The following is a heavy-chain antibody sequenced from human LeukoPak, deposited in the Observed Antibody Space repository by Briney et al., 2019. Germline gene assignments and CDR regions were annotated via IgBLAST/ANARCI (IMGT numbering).Heavy chain of an antibody. CDR1: GFTFDDYA. Sequence: TGGSLRLSCAASGFTFDDYAMFWIRQVPGKGLEWVSGISWNSSSIGYADSVKGRFTISRDNAKNSLYLQMNSLRVEDMAFYYCARGRLAGQGLVWLDAFDMWGQGTMVSVSS. D-gene: IGHD6-19*01. CDR3: ARGRLAGQGLVWLDAFDM. V-gene: IGHV3-9*03. CDR2: ISWNSSSI. J-gene: IGHJ3*02.